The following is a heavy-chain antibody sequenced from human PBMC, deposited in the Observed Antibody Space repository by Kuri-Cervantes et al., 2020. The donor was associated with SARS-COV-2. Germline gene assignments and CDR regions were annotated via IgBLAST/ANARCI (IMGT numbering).Heavy chain of an antibody. V-gene: IGHV3-21*01. J-gene: IGHJ4*02. CDR3: ARGRGVIISALDY. CDR2: ISSSSSYI. D-gene: IGHD3-10*01. CDR1: GFTFSSYS. Sequence: GESLKISCAASGFTFSSYSMNWVRQAPGKGLEWVLSISSSSSYIYYADSVKGRFTISRDNAKNSLYLQMNSLRAEDTAVYYCARGRGVIISALDYWGQGTLVTVSS.